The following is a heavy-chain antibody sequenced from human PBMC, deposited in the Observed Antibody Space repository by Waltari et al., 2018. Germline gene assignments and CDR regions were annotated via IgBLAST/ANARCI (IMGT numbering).Heavy chain of an antibody. CDR1: GDSVSSSYW. CDR2: VHGSGRS. D-gene: IGHD2-15*01. CDR3: ARDRGRGLYLDS. Sequence: QLRLQESGPGLVKPSGTLSLTCGVFGDSVSSSYWWSWVRQPPGKGLEWIGQVHGSGRSNSNPSLASRVTVSLDTSKNEISLRLSSATASDTAVYYCARDRGRGLYLDSWGPGTQVTVS. J-gene: IGHJ4*02. V-gene: IGHV4-4*02.